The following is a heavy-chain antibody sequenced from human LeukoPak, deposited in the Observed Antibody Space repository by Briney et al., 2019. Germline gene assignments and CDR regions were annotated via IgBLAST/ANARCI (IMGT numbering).Heavy chain of an antibody. D-gene: IGHD1-26*01. Sequence: GGSLRLSCAASGFTVSSNYMSWVRHATGKGLEWVSVIYSGSSTYYADSVKGRFNISRDNSKNTLYLQMNSLRAEDTAVYYCARDREGLDYWGQGTLVTVSS. CDR2: IYSGSST. J-gene: IGHJ4*02. CDR3: ARDREGLDY. CDR1: GFTVSSNY. V-gene: IGHV3-66*01.